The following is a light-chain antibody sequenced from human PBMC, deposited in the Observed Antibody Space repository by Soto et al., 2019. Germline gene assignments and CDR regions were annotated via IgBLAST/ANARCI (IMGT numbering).Light chain of an antibody. CDR1: SSDVGGYDS. CDR3: SSYAGSNTFV. CDR2: DVD. Sequence: QSALTQPPSASGSPGQSVTISCSGTSSDVGGYDSVSWYQHHPGKVPKLIIFDVDKWPSGVPDCFSGFKSGNTASLTVSGLRAEDEADYYCSSYAGSNTFVFGTGTKVTVL. J-gene: IGLJ1*01. V-gene: IGLV2-8*01.